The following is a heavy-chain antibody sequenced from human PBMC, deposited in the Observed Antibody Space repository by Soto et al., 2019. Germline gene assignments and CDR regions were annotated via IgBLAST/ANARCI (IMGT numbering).Heavy chain of an antibody. CDR3: ARDQLYYNDISGRPLNAFDV. Sequence: GGSLRLSCAASGFTFSSYAMSWVRQAPGKGLEWISAISGSGGSTYYADSVKGRFTISRDNSKNTLYLQMNSLRAEDTAVYYCARDQLYYNDISGRPLNAFDVWGQGTMVTVSS. J-gene: IGHJ3*01. D-gene: IGHD3-22*01. CDR1: GFTFSSYA. V-gene: IGHV3-23*01. CDR2: ISGSGGST.